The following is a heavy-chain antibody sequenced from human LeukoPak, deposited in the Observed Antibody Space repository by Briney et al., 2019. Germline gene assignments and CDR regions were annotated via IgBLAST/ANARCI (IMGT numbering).Heavy chain of an antibody. V-gene: IGHV4-39*01. CDR3: ARQAPASPTTPFDS. CDR1: GGSVSSSSYY. Sequence: SETLSLTCAVSGGSVSSSSYYWGWIRQPPGKGLEGIGSIYYSGSTYYNPSLKSRVTISVDTSKNQFSLKLSSVTAADTAVYYCARQAPASPTTPFDSWGQGTLVTVSS. D-gene: IGHD1-1*01. CDR2: IYYSGST. J-gene: IGHJ4*02.